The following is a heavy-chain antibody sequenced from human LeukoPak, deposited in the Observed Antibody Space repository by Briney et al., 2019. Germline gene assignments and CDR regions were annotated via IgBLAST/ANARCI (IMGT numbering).Heavy chain of an antibody. Sequence: PGGSLRLSCAASGFTFSSYGMHWVRQAPGKGLEWVAFIRYDGSNKYYADSVKGRFTISRDNSKNTLYLQMNSLRAEDTAVYYCAKESSWYYDSSGYGEFDYWGQGTLVTVSS. J-gene: IGHJ4*02. D-gene: IGHD3-22*01. CDR1: GFTFSSYG. CDR3: AKESSWYYDSSGYGEFDY. CDR2: IRYDGSNK. V-gene: IGHV3-30*02.